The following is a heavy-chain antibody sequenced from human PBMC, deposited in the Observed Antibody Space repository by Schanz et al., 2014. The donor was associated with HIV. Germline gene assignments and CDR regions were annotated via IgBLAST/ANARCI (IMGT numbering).Heavy chain of an antibody. CDR3: ARSRYGDRPYYFDL. V-gene: IGHV1-69*01. Sequence: QEQLVQSGAAVRKPGSSVTVSCKTSGGTFNNYALNWVRQAPGQGLEWMGGIIPVFGTANYAQKFQGRVTINADQSTTTVYMYLSSLRSDDTAVYYCARSRYGDRPYYFDLWGQGTPVAVS. J-gene: IGHJ4*02. CDR1: GGTFNNYA. CDR2: IIPVFGTA. D-gene: IGHD2-21*02.